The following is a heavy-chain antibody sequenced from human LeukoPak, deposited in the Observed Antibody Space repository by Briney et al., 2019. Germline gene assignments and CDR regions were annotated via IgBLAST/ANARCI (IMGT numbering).Heavy chain of an antibody. V-gene: IGHV3-48*03. D-gene: IGHD5-24*01. Sequence: GGSLRLSCAATGFTFSSYEMNWVRQAPGKGLEWVSYISSSGSTIYYADSVKGRFTISRDNAKNSLYLQMNSLRAEDTAVYYCARWLQYPFDYWGQGTLVTASS. J-gene: IGHJ4*02. CDR3: ARWLQYPFDY. CDR2: ISSSGSTI. CDR1: GFTFSSYE.